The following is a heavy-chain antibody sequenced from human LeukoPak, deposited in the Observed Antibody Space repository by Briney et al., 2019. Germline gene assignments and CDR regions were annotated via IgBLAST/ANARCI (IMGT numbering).Heavy chain of an antibody. V-gene: IGHV3-30-3*01. CDR1: GFTFSSYA. CDR2: ISYDGSNK. Sequence: GRSLRLSCAASGFTFSSYAMHWVRQAPGKGLEWVAVISYDGSNKYYADSVKGRFTISRDNSKNTLYLQMNSLRAEDTAVYYCARPQYYYDSSGYYFDYWGQGTLVTVSS. D-gene: IGHD3-22*01. J-gene: IGHJ4*02. CDR3: ARPQYYYDSSGYYFDY.